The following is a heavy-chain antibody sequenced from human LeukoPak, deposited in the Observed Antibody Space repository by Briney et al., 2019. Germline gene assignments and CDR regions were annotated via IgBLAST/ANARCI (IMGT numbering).Heavy chain of an antibody. D-gene: IGHD3-16*01. V-gene: IGHV4-39*07. CDR1: GGSISSSCCS. CDR3: ARSVDVDWFDP. Sequence: PSETLSLTCTVSGGSISSSCCSWGWIRQPPGKGLEWIGSAHYSGSTYYNPSLKSRVTISVDTSKNQFSLKLGSVTAADTAVYYCARSVDVDWFDPWGQGTLVAVSS. CDR2: AHYSGST. J-gene: IGHJ5*02.